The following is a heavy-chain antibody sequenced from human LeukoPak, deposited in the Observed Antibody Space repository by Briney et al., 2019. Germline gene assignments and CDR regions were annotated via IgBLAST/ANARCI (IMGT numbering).Heavy chain of an antibody. D-gene: IGHD4-17*01. CDR3: ARGSHDYGDYEYGY. Sequence: GGSLRLSCAASGFTFDDYAMHWVRQAPGKGLEWVSGISWNSGSIGYADSVKGRFTISRDNAKNSLYLQMNSLRAEDTALYYCARGSHDYGDYEYGYWGQGTLVTVSS. V-gene: IGHV3-9*01. CDR2: ISWNSGSI. CDR1: GFTFDDYA. J-gene: IGHJ4*02.